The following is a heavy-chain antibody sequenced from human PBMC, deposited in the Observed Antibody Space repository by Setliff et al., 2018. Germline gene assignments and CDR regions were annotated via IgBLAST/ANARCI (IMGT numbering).Heavy chain of an antibody. J-gene: IGHJ6*02. CDR2: IYYSGST. V-gene: IGHV4-39*07. Sequence: SETLSLTCTVSGGSISSGGYYWGWIRQPPGKGLEWIGSIYYSGSTYYKPSLKSRVTISVDTSKNQFSLKLSSVTAADTAVYYCARVPSYGSGSYYYYYYGMDVWGQGTTVTVSS. CDR3: ARVPSYGSGSYYYYYYGMDV. D-gene: IGHD3-10*01. CDR1: GGSISSGGYY.